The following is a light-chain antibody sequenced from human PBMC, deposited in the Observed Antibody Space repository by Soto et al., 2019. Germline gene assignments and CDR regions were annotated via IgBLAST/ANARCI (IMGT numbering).Light chain of an antibody. CDR1: QSISDW. Sequence: DIQMTQSPSTLSASVGNRVTISCRASQSISDWLAWYQQKPGKAPKLLIYKASSLETGVPSRFSGSGSGTDFTLTISSLQPDDFATYYCKHYNNYSPMYTFGQGTKLEIK. V-gene: IGKV1-5*03. CDR2: KAS. CDR3: KHYNNYSPMYT. J-gene: IGKJ2*01.